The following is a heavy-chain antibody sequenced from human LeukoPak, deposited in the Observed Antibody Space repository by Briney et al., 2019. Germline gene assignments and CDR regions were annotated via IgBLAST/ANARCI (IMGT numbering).Heavy chain of an antibody. D-gene: IGHD2-21*02. J-gene: IGHJ5*02. CDR1: GYTFTGYY. Sequence: GASVKVSCKASGYTFTGYYMHWVRQAPGQGLEWMGWINPNSGGTNYAQKFQGRVTMTRDTSISTAYMELSRLRSDDTAVYYCARDFAVAYCGGDCYTWGQETLVTVSS. V-gene: IGHV1-2*02. CDR2: INPNSGGT. CDR3: ARDFAVAYCGGDCYT.